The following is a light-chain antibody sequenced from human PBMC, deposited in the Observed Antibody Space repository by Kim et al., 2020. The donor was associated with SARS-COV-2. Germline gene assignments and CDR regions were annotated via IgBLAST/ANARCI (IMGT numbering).Light chain of an antibody. Sequence: DIVLTQSPGTLSLSPGERATLSCRASQSVSSNYLAWYQKKPGQAPRLLIYGASNRATGIPDRFSGSQSGTDFTLTISRLDPEDFAVYYCQQYSSSPWTFGQGTKVDIK. V-gene: IGKV3-20*01. CDR2: GAS. J-gene: IGKJ1*01. CDR1: QSVSSNY. CDR3: QQYSSSPWT.